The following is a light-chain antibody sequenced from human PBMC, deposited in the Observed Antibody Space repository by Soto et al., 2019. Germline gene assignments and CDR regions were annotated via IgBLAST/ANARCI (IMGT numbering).Light chain of an antibody. Sequence: QPVLTQPPSVSGAPGQRVTISCTGSSSNIGAGYHVHWYQQVPGTAPKLLLYDDNNRPSGVPDRFSVSKSGTSASLAIIGLQAEDEADYYCQSYDSSLSGSVFGGGTKLTVL. V-gene: IGLV1-40*01. CDR3: QSYDSSLSGSV. CDR2: DDN. J-gene: IGLJ2*01. CDR1: SSNIGAGYH.